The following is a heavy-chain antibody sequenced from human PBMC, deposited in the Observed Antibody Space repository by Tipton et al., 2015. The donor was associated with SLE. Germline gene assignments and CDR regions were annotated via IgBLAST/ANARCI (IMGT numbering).Heavy chain of an antibody. J-gene: IGHJ4*02. CDR1: GGSLSGNY. CDR2: VNHSGAT. CDR3: ARGKISWAIFVVKNYFDS. V-gene: IGHV4-34*01. D-gene: IGHD2-21*01. Sequence: TLSLTCAMPGGSLSGNYWGWIRQAQGKGLEWIGEVNHSGATNYNPSLKSRVTISLDTSKNQFSLRMNSVTAADTAVYYCARGKISWAIFVVKNYFDSWGQGTLVTVSS.